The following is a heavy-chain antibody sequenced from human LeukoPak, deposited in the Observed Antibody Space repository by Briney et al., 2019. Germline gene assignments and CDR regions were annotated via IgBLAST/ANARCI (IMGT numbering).Heavy chain of an antibody. V-gene: IGHV3-30*02. CDR3: AKGRQWLPIDY. D-gene: IGHD6-19*01. CDR2: IRYDGSNK. CDR1: GFTFSSYG. J-gene: IGHJ4*02. Sequence: PGGSLRLSCAVSGFTFSSYGMHWVRQAPGKGLEWVAFIRYDGSNKYYADSVKGRFTISRDNSKNTLYLQMNSLRAEDTAVYYCAKGRQWLPIDYWGQGTLVTVSS.